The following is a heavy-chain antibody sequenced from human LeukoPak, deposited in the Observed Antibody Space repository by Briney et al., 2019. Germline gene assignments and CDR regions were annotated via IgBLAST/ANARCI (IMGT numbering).Heavy chain of an antibody. D-gene: IGHD2-2*01. V-gene: IGHV1-24*01. CDR2: FDPEDGET. J-gene: IGHJ4*02. CDR1: GYTLTGLS. Sequence: ASVKVSCKVSGYTLTGLSMHWVRQAPGKGLEWMGGFDPEDGETIYAQKFQGRVTMTEDTSTDTAYMELSSLRSEDTAVYYCATAQCSTSCYFYFDYWGQGTLVTVSS. CDR3: ATAQCSTSCYFYFDY.